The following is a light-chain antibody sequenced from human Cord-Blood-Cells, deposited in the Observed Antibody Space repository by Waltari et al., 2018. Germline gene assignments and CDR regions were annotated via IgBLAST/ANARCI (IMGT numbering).Light chain of an antibody. J-gene: IGLJ3*02. CDR3: SSYTSSSTRV. Sequence: QSALTQPASVSGSPGQSITISCTGTSRDVGGYNYVSWYQQHPGKAPKLMIYVVSNRPQGVSNRFAGSKSSNTASLTISGLQAEDEADYYCSSYTSSSTRVFGGGTKLTVL. CDR1: SRDVGGYNY. V-gene: IGLV2-14*01. CDR2: VVS.